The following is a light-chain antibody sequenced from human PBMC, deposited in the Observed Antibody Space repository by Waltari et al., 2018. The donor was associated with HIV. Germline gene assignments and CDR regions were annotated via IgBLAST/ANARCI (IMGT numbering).Light chain of an antibody. J-gene: IGLJ3*02. V-gene: IGLV1-47*01. Sequence: QSVLTQPPSASGTPGQSVSISCSGSRSNIGSNYVYWYRHHPGTTPKVVIYRSDQRPSGVPDRFSGSNSGTSASLAISGLRSEDEAHYYCASWDDNLSGWVFGGGTKLTVL. CDR3: ASWDDNLSGWV. CDR2: RSD. CDR1: RSNIGSNY.